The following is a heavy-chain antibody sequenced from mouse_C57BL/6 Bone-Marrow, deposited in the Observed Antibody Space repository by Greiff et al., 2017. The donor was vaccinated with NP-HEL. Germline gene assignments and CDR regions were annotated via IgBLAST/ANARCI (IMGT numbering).Heavy chain of an antibody. D-gene: IGHD2-3*01. CDR2: IYPSDSET. V-gene: IGHV1-61*01. Sequence: QVQLQQPGAELVRPGSSVKLSCKASGYTFTSYWMDWVKQRPGQGLEWIGNIYPSDSETHYNQKFKDKATLTVDKPSSTAYMQLSSLTSEDSAVYYCARWGHMTSYWGQGTLVTVSA. J-gene: IGHJ3*01. CDR1: GYTFTSYW. CDR3: ARWGHMTSY.